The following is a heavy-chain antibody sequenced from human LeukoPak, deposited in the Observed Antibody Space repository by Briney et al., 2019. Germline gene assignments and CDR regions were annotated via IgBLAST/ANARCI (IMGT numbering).Heavy chain of an antibody. Sequence: GGSLRLSCAASGFTFSDYYMSWIRQAPGKGLEWVSYISSSGNTMYYADSVKGRFTISRDNAKNSLYLQMNSLRADDTAVYYCARESLDCSGGTCSDAFDMWGQGTMVTVSS. V-gene: IGHV3-11*01. CDR2: ISSSGNTM. CDR3: ARESLDCSGGTCSDAFDM. CDR1: GFTFSDYY. D-gene: IGHD2-15*01. J-gene: IGHJ3*02.